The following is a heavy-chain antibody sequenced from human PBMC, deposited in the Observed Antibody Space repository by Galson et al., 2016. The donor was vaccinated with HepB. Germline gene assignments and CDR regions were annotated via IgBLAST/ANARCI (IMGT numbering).Heavy chain of an antibody. CDR2: MSSGSSSI. D-gene: IGHD6-13*01. J-gene: IGHJ3*02. CDR3: ARDGYSGSLYLGSAFDI. CDR1: GFTVSSNY. Sequence: SLRLSCAASGFTVSSNYMNWVRQAPGKGLEWVSYMSSGSSSIYYADSVKGRFTISRDNAKNSLYLQLTSLSDEDTAVYYCARDGYSGSLYLGSAFDIWGQGTVVTVSS. V-gene: IGHV3-48*02.